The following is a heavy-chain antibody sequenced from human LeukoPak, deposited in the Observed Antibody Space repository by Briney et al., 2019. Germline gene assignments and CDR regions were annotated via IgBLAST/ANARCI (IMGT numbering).Heavy chain of an antibody. Sequence: PGGSLRLSCAASGFTFSSYSMNWVRQAPGKGLEWVSSISSSSSYIYYADSMKGRFTISRDNAKNSLYLQMNSLRAEDTAVYYCARETSSGWGRLVWYYGMDVWGKGTTVTVSS. CDR1: GFTFSSYS. D-gene: IGHD6-19*01. J-gene: IGHJ6*04. CDR2: ISSSSSYI. V-gene: IGHV3-21*01. CDR3: ARETSSGWGRLVWYYGMDV.